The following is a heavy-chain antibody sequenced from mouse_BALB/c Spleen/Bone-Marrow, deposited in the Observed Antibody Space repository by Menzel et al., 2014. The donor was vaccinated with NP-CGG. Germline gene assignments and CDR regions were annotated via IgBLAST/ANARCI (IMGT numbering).Heavy chain of an antibody. J-gene: IGHJ4*01. CDR1: GYAFTDYN. V-gene: IGHV1S29*02. CDR3: TRREYGNYGYAMDY. CDR2: IYPYNGGT. D-gene: IGHD2-10*02. Sequence: VQLQQSGPELVKPGASVKISCKASGYAFTDYNMHWVKQSHGKSLEWIGYIYPYNGGTGYNQKFKSKATLAVDNSSSTAHMGLRSLTSEDSAVYYCTRREYGNYGYAMDYWGQGTSVTVSS.